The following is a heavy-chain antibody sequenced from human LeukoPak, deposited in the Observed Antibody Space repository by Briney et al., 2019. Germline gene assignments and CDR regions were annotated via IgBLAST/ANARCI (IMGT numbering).Heavy chain of an antibody. V-gene: IGHV3-7*03. CDR2: MKQDGSEK. Sequence: GGSLSLSCAASGFTFSNYWMSWVGQAPGKGLEWVANMKQDGSEKYYVDSVKGRFTISRDDAKNSLYLQMNSLRVEDTAVYYCARKAYAMDVWGKGTTVTVSS. CDR1: GFTFSNYW. J-gene: IGHJ6*04. CDR3: ARKAYAMDV.